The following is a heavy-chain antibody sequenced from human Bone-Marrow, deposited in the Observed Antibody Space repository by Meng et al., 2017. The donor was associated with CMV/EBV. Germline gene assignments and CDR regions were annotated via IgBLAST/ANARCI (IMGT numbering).Heavy chain of an antibody. CDR1: GGSVSSGSYY. V-gene: IGHV4-61*01. CDR3: ARQSAVAGTSNFDY. D-gene: IGHD6-19*01. J-gene: IGHJ4*02. Sequence: SETLSLTCTVSGGSVSSGSYYWSWIRQPPGKGLEWIGYIYYSGSTNYNPSLKSRVTISVDTSKNQFSLKLSSVTAADTAVYYCARQSAVAGTSNFDYWGQGTLVTVSS. CDR2: IYYSGST.